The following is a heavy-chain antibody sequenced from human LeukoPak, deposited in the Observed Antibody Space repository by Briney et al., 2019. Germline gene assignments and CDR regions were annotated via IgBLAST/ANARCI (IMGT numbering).Heavy chain of an antibody. D-gene: IGHD3-10*01. J-gene: IGHJ6*02. CDR2: IYHSGST. CDR1: GGSISSGGYS. Sequence: SETLSLTCAVSGGSISSGGYSRSWIRQPPGKGLEWIGYIYHSGSTYYNPSLESRVTISVDRSKNQFSLKLSSVTAADTAVYYCASNYGSGSHYYYGMDVWGQGTTVTVSS. V-gene: IGHV4-30-2*01. CDR3: ASNYGSGSHYYYGMDV.